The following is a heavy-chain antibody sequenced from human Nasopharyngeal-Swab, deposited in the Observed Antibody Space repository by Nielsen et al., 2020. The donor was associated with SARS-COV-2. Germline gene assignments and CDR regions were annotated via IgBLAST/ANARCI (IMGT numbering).Heavy chain of an antibody. V-gene: IGHV3-23*01. CDR1: GFTFSSYA. J-gene: IGHJ6*02. CDR2: IRGSGGST. CDR3: ARKNYYDSSGYYLVHFYYYYYGMDV. D-gene: IGHD3-22*01. Sequence: GESLKISCAASGFTFSSYAMSWVRQAPGKGLEWVSAIRGSGGSTYYADSVKGRFTISRDNSKNTLYLQMNSLRAEDTAVYYCARKNYYDSSGYYLVHFYYYYYGMDVWGQGTTVTVSS.